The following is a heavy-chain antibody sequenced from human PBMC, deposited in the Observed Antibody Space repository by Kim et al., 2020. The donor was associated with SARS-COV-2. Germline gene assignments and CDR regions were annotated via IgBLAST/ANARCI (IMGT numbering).Heavy chain of an antibody. Sequence: SVKVSCKASGGTFSSYAISWVRQAPGQGLEWMGGIIPIFGTANYAQKFQGRVTITADESTSTAYMELSSLRSEDTAVYYCARGEPYSSSWYGEYYFDYWGQGTLVTVSS. CDR2: IIPIFGTA. CDR3: ARGEPYSSSWYGEYYFDY. J-gene: IGHJ4*02. D-gene: IGHD6-13*01. V-gene: IGHV1-69*13. CDR1: GGTFSSYA.